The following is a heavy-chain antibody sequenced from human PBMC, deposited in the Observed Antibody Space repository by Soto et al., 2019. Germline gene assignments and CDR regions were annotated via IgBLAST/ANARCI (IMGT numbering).Heavy chain of an antibody. J-gene: IGHJ5*02. CDR3: ARDMASSGRYNWLDT. V-gene: IGHV4-4*07. CDR2: IYTSGST. Sequence: PSGTXSLTCTVSGFSISSYYFIWIRQPAGKGLEWIGRIYTSGSTNYNPSLKRRVTMSVDKSKNQFSLKLSSVTAADTAVYYCARDMASSGRYNWLDTWGQGTLVTVSS. CDR1: GFSISSYY. D-gene: IGHD6-19*01.